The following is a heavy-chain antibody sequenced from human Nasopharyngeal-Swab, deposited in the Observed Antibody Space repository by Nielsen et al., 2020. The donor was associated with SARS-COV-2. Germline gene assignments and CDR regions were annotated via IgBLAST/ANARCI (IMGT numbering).Heavy chain of an antibody. CDR1: GFTLSSYC. J-gene: IGHJ5*02. Sequence: GGSLRLSCAASGFTLSSYCMTWVRQAPGKGLEWVSAISGSGGSTYYADSVKGRFTISRDNSKNTLYLQMNSLRAEDTAVYYCASGEVVVPRGWFDPWGQGTLVTVSS. D-gene: IGHD3-22*01. CDR2: ISGSGGST. V-gene: IGHV3-23*01. CDR3: ASGEVVVPRGWFDP.